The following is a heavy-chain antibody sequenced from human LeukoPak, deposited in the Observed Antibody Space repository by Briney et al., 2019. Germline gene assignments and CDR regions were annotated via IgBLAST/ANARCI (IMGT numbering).Heavy chain of an antibody. CDR1: GFTVSTNC. D-gene: IGHD5-18*01. Sequence: GGSLRLSCAASGFTVSTNCMTWVRQAPGKGLEWVSTIYSGGTTYYADSVMGRFTISRHNSRNTLYLQMNSLRAEDTAVYHCARVDTVMAYYFDLWGQGTLVTVSS. CDR3: ARVDTVMAYYFDL. V-gene: IGHV3-53*04. CDR2: IYSGGTT. J-gene: IGHJ4*02.